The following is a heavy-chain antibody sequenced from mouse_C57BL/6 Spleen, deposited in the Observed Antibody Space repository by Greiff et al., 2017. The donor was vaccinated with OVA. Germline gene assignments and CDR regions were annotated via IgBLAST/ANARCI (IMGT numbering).Heavy chain of an antibody. CDR1: GYTFTDYY. Sequence: VQLQQSGPELVKPGASVKISCKASGYTFTDYYMNWVKQSHGKSLEWIGDINPNNGGTSYNQKFKGKATLTVDKSSSTAYMELRSLTSEDSAVYYCAYDYGSSHWYFDVWGTGTTVTVSS. J-gene: IGHJ1*03. CDR3: AYDYGSSHWYFDV. V-gene: IGHV1-26*01. D-gene: IGHD1-1*01. CDR2: INPNNGGT.